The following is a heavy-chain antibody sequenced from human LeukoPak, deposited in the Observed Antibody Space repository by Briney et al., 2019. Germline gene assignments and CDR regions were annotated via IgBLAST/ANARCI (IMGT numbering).Heavy chain of an antibody. CDR1: GYTFTQKD. Sequence: SGTVSFKASGYTFTQKDINWVRQAPGQGLEWMGWMNPKNGNTGYAQKFQGRVTMTRYTSIDTAYMELNALTSDDTAAYYCGRGFYYYGLDVWGQGTTVIVS. V-gene: IGHV1-8*01. CDR3: GRGFYYYGLDV. J-gene: IGHJ6*02. CDR2: MNPKNGNT.